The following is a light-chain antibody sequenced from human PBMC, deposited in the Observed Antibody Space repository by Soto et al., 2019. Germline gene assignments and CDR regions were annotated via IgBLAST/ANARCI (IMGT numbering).Light chain of an antibody. CDR1: QSVNQK. CDR3: QQRSNWPPGYT. V-gene: IGKV3-15*01. CDR2: VAS. Sequence: EIVLTQSPATLSVSPGERATLSCRASQSVNQKLGLYQQKPGQAPRLLIYVASYRATGIPARFSGSGSGTEYTLTISNLQAEDFAVYYCQQRSNWPPGYTFGQGTKLEIK. J-gene: IGKJ2*01.